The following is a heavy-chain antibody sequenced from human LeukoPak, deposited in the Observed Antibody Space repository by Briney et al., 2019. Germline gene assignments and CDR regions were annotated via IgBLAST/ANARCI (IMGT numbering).Heavy chain of an antibody. CDR2: IYYSGST. Sequence: SETLSLTCTVSGGSISSYYWSWIRQPPGKGLEWIGYIYYSGSTNYNPSLKSRVTISVDTSKNQFSLKLSSVTAADTAVYYCARDNRDIVVVVAATVPLFDYWGQGTLVTVSS. CDR3: ARDNRDIVVVVAATVPLFDY. V-gene: IGHV4-59*01. CDR1: GGSISSYY. D-gene: IGHD2-15*01. J-gene: IGHJ4*02.